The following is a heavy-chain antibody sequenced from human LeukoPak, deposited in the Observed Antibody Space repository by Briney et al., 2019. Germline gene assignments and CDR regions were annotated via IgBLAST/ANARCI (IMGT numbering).Heavy chain of an antibody. CDR1: GGSIRSYY. D-gene: IGHD3-22*01. CDR2: IYYSGST. J-gene: IGHJ4*02. V-gene: IGHV4-59*08. Sequence: SETLSLTCTVSGGSIRSYYWSWIRQPPGKGLEWIGYIYYSGSTDYSPSLKSRVTISVDTSKNQFSLKLSSVTAADTAVYYCARRNYYDSSGLYFDYWGQGTLATVSS. CDR3: ARRNYYDSSGLYFDY.